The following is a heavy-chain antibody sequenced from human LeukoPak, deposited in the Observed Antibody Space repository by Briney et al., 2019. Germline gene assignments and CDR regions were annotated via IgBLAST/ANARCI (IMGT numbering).Heavy chain of an antibody. J-gene: IGHJ3*02. CDR3: ARVGYCSGGSCYDLGLNAFDI. CDR1: GFTFSSYG. CDR2: IWYDGSNK. V-gene: IGHV3-33*01. D-gene: IGHD2-15*01. Sequence: GGSLRLSCAASGFTFSSYGMHWVRQAPGKGLEWVAVIWYDGSNKYYADSAKGRFTISRDNSKNTLYLQMNSLRAEDTAVYYCARVGYCSGGSCYDLGLNAFDIWGQGTMVTVSS.